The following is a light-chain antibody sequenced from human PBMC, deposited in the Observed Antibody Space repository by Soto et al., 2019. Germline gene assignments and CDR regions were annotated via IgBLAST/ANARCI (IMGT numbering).Light chain of an antibody. J-gene: IGKJ1*01. Sequence: EIVLTQSPGTLSLSPGERATLSCRASQSVSSSYLAWYQQKPGQAPRLLIYGASSRATGIPDRFSGSVSGTDFTLTISRLEPEDFAVYYCQQYGSSPTWTFCQGTKVEIK. V-gene: IGKV3-20*01. CDR2: GAS. CDR3: QQYGSSPTWT. CDR1: QSVSSSY.